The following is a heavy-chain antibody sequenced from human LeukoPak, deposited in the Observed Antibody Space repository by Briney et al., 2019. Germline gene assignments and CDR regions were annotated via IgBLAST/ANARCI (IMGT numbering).Heavy chain of an antibody. CDR3: ARVIAAAGYVDY. D-gene: IGHD6-13*01. CDR1: GFTVSSNY. CDR2: IYSGGST. Sequence: GGSLRLSCAASGFTVSSNYMSWVRQAPGKGLEWVSVIYSGGSTYYADSVKGRFTISRDNSRNTLYLQMNSLRAEDTAVYYCARVIAAAGYVDYWGQGTLVTVSS. J-gene: IGHJ4*02. V-gene: IGHV3-53*01.